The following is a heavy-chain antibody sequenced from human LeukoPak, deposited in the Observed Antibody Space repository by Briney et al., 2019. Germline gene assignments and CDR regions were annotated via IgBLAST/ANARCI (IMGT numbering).Heavy chain of an antibody. V-gene: IGHV1-2*02. CDR1: GYTFTGYY. CDR2: INPNSGGT. Sequence: ASVKVSCKASGYTFTGYYMHWVRQVPGQGLEWMGWINPNSGGTNYAQKFQGRVTMTRDTSISTAYMELSRLRSDDTAVYYCARRCSSTSCYRVYYMDVWGKGTTVTVSS. J-gene: IGHJ6*03. D-gene: IGHD2-2*01. CDR3: ARRCSSTSCYRVYYMDV.